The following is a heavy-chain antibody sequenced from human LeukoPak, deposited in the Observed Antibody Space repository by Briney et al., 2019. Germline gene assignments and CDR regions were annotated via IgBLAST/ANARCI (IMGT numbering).Heavy chain of an antibody. J-gene: IGHJ6*02. CDR1: GYTFTRFH. D-gene: IGHD3-10*02. Sequence: GSSVKVSCKASGYTFTRFHMNWVRQAPGQGLEWMGIINPSDGSTSYAQKFQGRVTMTRDTSASTVYMDLSSLKSEDTAIYYCARAGPMWIKGAGLDVWGQGTTVTVSS. V-gene: IGHV1-46*01. CDR2: INPSDGST. CDR3: ARAGPMWIKGAGLDV.